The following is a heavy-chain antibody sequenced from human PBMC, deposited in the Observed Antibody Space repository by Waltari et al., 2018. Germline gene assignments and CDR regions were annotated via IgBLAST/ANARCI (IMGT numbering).Heavy chain of an antibody. Sequence: QVQLQQWGAGLLQPSETLSLYCAVYGGSFSGYYWSWIRQPPGKGLEWIGEINHSGSTNDNPSLKSRVTISVDTSKNQFSLKLSSVTAADTAVYYCARGAGGYSYGRLFDYWGQGTLVTVSS. J-gene: IGHJ4*02. V-gene: IGHV4-34*01. D-gene: IGHD5-18*01. CDR2: INHSGST. CDR3: ARGAGGYSYGRLFDY. CDR1: GGSFSGYY.